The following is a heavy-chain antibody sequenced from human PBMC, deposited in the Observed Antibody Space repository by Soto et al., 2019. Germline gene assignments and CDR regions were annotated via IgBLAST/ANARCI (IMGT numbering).Heavy chain of an antibody. Sequence: SETLSLTCAVYGGSFSGYYWSWIRQPPGKGLEWIGEINHSGSTNYNPSLKSRVTISVDTSKNQFSLKLSSVTAADTAVYYCASPFLYYGSSGSPTHFDYWGRGTLVTVAS. CDR1: GGSFSGYY. D-gene: IGHD3-22*01. V-gene: IGHV4-34*01. CDR2: INHSGST. CDR3: ASPFLYYGSSGSPTHFDY. J-gene: IGHJ4*02.